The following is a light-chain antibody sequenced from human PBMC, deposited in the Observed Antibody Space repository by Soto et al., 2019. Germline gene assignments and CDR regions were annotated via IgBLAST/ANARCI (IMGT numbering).Light chain of an antibody. V-gene: IGKV3-20*01. CDR2: GAS. CDR3: QQYGASPIYT. Sequence: EIVMTQSPATLSVSPGERATLSCRASQSVSSNLAWYQQKPGQAPRLLIYGASSRATGTPDRFSGSGSGTDFTLSIRRLEPEDFAVYYCQQYGASPIYTFGQGTRREIK. J-gene: IGKJ5*01. CDR1: QSVSSN.